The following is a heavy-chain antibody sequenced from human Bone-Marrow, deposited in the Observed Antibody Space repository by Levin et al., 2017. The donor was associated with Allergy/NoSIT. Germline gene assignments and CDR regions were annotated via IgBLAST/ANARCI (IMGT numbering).Heavy chain of an antibody. V-gene: IGHV3-33*01. Sequence: PGGSLRLSCAASGFTFSSYGMHWVRQAPGKGLEWVAVIWYDGSNKYYADSVKGRFTISRDNSKNTLYLQMNSLRAEDTAVYYCARDYRAMRAGTWDYWGQGTLVTVSS. CDR3: ARDYRAMRAGTWDY. J-gene: IGHJ4*02. CDR1: GFTFSSYG. D-gene: IGHD6-13*01. CDR2: IWYDGSNK.